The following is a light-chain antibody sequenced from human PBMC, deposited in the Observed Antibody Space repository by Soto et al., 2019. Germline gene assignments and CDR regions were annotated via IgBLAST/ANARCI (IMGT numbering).Light chain of an antibody. CDR2: AAS. CDR3: QQSYSTPPT. V-gene: IGKV1-39*01. J-gene: IGKJ1*01. Sequence: DIQMTQSPSSLSASVGDRVTITCRASQSISSYLNWYQQKPGKAPKLQIYAASSLQSGVPSRFSGSGSGTDFPLTISSLQPEDFATYYCQQSYSTPPTFGQGNKVEIK. CDR1: QSISSY.